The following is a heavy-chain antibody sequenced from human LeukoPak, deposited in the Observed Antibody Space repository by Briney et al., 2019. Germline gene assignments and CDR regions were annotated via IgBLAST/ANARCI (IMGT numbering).Heavy chain of an antibody. D-gene: IGHD3-22*01. CDR1: GLTFSSHW. J-gene: IGHJ4*02. CDR2: IYSGGST. CDR3: AMTYYFDSSGYYKLDY. Sequence: GGSLRLSCAASGLTFSSHWMHWVRHTPGKGLEWVSVIYSGGSTYYADSVKGRFTISRDNSKNTLYLQMNSLRAEDTAVYYCAMTYYFDSSGYYKLDYWGQGTLVTVSS. V-gene: IGHV3-53*01.